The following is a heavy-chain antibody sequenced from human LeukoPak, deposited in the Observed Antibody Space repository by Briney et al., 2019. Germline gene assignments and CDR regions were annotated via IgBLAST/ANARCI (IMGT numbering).Heavy chain of an antibody. CDR3: ARDFEGRSGRDAGEHDAFDI. Sequence: GGSLRLSCAASGFTFRSYRMSWVRRAPGKGLEWVSSISSSSSYIYYADSVKGRFTISRDNAKNSLYLQMNSLRAEDTAVYYCARDFEGRSGRDAGEHDAFDIWGQGTMVTVSS. D-gene: IGHD6-19*01. J-gene: IGHJ3*02. CDR1: GFTFRSYR. CDR2: ISSSSSYI. V-gene: IGHV3-21*01.